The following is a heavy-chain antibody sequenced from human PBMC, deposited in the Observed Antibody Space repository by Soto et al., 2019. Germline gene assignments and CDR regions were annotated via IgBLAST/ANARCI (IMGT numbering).Heavy chain of an antibody. Sequence: PXDTLCLTYNVSGYSISSGYYWGWIRQPPVKGLEWIGSIYHSGRSYYNPSLKRRVTILVDTSKNQLSLTLSSVTAADTAVYYCARTAVTTFELDHWGQGTLVTVSS. CDR3: ARTAVTTFELDH. V-gene: IGHV4-38-2*02. D-gene: IGHD4-4*01. CDR2: IYHSGRS. CDR1: GYSISSGYY. J-gene: IGHJ5*02.